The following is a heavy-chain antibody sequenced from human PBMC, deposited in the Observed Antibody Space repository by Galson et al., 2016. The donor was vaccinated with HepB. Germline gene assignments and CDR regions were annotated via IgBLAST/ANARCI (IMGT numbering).Heavy chain of an antibody. D-gene: IGHD5-18*01. Sequence: SLRLSCAASGFIFSSYSMNWVRQAPGKGLEWVSSIRSSSSNIYYADSVKGRFTISRDNAKNSLYLQMNSLRAEDTAVYYCARDLDTAMEWERYYYYGMDGWGQGTTVTVSS. CDR1: GFIFSSYS. CDR3: ARDLDTAMEWERYYYYGMDG. CDR2: IRSSSSNI. J-gene: IGHJ6*02. V-gene: IGHV3-21*01.